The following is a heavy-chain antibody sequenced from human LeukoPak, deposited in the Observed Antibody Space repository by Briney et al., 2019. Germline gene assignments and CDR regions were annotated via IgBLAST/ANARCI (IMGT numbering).Heavy chain of an antibody. CDR2: ISGSGGST. J-gene: IGHJ4*02. CDR3: AKSVRFLEQAPDY. Sequence: GGSLRLSCAASGFTFSSYAMSWVRHAPGKGLEWVSAISGSGGSTYYADSVKGRFTIPRDNSKNTLYLQMNSLRAEDTAVYYCAKSVRFLEQAPDYWGQGTLVTVSS. V-gene: IGHV3-23*01. CDR1: GFTFSSYA. D-gene: IGHD3-3*01.